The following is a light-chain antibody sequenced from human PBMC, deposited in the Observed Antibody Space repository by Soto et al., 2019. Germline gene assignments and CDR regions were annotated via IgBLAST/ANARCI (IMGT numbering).Light chain of an antibody. Sequence: EIVMPQSPATLSVSPGERATLSCRASQSVSRNLAWYQQQPGQAPRLLIYGASTRATGFPARFSGSGSGTEFTLTISSLQSEDFAVYYCQQYNNWPLTFGGGTKVEIK. CDR1: QSVSRN. J-gene: IGKJ4*01. V-gene: IGKV3-15*01. CDR3: QQYNNWPLT. CDR2: GAS.